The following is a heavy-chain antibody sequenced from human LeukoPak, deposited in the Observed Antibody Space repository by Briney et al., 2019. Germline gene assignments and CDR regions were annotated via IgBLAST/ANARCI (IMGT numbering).Heavy chain of an antibody. J-gene: IGHJ5*02. CDR1: GGTFISYA. D-gene: IGHD3-10*01. CDR3: ARGGPITMARGESDP. Sequence: ASVKVSCKASGGTFISYAISWVRQAPGQGLEWMGGIIPIFGTANYAQKFQGRVTITADESTSTAYMELRRLRSDDTAVYYCARGGPITMARGESDPWGQGTPVTVSS. CDR2: IIPIFGTA. V-gene: IGHV1-69*13.